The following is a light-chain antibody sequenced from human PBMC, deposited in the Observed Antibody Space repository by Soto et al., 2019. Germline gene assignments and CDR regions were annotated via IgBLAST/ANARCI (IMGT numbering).Light chain of an antibody. J-gene: IGKJ1*01. Sequence: DIQMTQSPSSLSASVGDRVTITCRASQYIGDFLNWYQQTPGKAPKLLIFGASNLHIGVPSRFSGSVSGTEFTLTINNLQREDFATYYCQESFFTLGTFGRGTKVDIK. CDR3: QESFFTLGT. V-gene: IGKV1-39*01. CDR1: QYIGDF. CDR2: GAS.